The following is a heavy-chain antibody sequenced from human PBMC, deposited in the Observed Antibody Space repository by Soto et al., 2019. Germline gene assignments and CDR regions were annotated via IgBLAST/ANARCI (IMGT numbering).Heavy chain of an antibody. CDR2: ISAYNGNT. CDR3: AREGWHDDMGGSYRPRGAFDI. J-gene: IGHJ3*02. CDR1: GYTFTSYG. D-gene: IGHD3-16*02. Sequence: ASVKVSCKASGYTFTSYGISWVRQAPGQGLEWMGWISAYNGNTNYAQKLQGRVTMTTDTSTSTAYMELRSLRSDDTAVYYCAREGWHDDMGGSYRPRGAFDIWGQGTMVTVSS. V-gene: IGHV1-18*01.